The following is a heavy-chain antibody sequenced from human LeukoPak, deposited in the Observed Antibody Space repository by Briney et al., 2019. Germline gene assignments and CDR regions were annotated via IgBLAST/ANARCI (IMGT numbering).Heavy chain of an antibody. CDR3: ARHLLWFGELSGGFDY. J-gene: IGHJ4*02. Sequence: GGTLRLSCAASGFTFRSYGMSWVRQAPGKGLEWVSGISSSGGSTYYADSVKGRFTISRDNSRNTLYLQMNSLRAEDTAVYYCARHLLWFGELSGGFDYWGQGTLVTVSS. CDR2: ISSSGGST. D-gene: IGHD3-10*01. V-gene: IGHV3-23*01. CDR1: GFTFRSYG.